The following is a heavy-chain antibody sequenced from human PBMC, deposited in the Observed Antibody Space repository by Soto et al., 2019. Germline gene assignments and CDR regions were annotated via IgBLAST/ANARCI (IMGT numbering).Heavy chain of an antibody. V-gene: IGHV4-59*01. Sequence: PSETLSLTCTVSGGSISSYYWSWIRQPPGKGLEWIGYIYYSGSTNYNPSLKSRVTISVDTSKNQFSLKLSSVTAADTAVYYCAGGGYYRKNWFDPWGQGTLVTVSS. J-gene: IGHJ5*02. CDR2: IYYSGST. CDR3: AGGGYYRKNWFDP. D-gene: IGHD3-16*01. CDR1: GGSISSYY.